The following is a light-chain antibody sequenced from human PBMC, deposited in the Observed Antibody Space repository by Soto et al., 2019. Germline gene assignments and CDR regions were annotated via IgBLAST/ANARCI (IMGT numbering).Light chain of an antibody. J-gene: IGLJ1*01. CDR1: SSNIGSNY. V-gene: IGLV1-47*01. CDR2: RNN. CDR3: AAWDDSLSGSV. Sequence: QSALTQPPSASGTPGQRVTISCSGSSSNIGSNYVYWYQQLPGTAPKLLIYRNNQRPSGVPDRFSGSKSGTSASLAISGLRSEDEADYYCAAWDDSLSGSVFGNGTKVTVL.